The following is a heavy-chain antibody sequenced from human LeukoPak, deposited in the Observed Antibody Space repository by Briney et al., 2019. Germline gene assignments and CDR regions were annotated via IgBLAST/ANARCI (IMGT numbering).Heavy chain of an antibody. V-gene: IGHV4-39*01. CDR3: ARQMNTVTADY. Sequence: SETLSLTCTVSGGSISSSSYFWGWIRQPPGKGLEWIGSIFYSGSTYYNPSLNSRFTISIDTSKNQFSLRLSSVTAADTAVYYCARQMNTVTADYWGQGTLVTVSS. CDR1: GGSISSSSYF. D-gene: IGHD4-17*01. CDR2: IFYSGST. J-gene: IGHJ4*02.